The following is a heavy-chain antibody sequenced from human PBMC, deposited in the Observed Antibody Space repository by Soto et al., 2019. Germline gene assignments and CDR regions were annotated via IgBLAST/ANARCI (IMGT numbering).Heavy chain of an antibody. CDR2: IYPGDSDT. CDR3: ARSATQSYGFYYSGMDV. V-gene: IGHV5-51*01. CDR1: GYSFTNYW. J-gene: IGHJ6*02. Sequence: PGESLKISCKGSGYSFTNYWIGWVRQMPGKGLEWMGIIYPGDSDTRYSPSFQGQVTISVDKSTSTAYLQWSSLKASDTAMYYCARSATQSYGFYYSGMDVWGQGTTVTVSS. D-gene: IGHD3-16*01.